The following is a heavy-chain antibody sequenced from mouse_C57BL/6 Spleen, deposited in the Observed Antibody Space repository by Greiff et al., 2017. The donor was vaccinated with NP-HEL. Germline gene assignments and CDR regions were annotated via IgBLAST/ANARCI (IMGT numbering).Heavy chain of an antibody. V-gene: IGHV1-76*01. CDR1: GYTFTDYY. CDR3: ARSGDYGSSSWFAY. J-gene: IGHJ3*01. CDR2: IYPGSGNT. Sequence: SGAELVRPGASVKLSCKASGYTFTDYYINWVKQRPGQGLEWIARIYPGSGNTYYNEKFKGKATLTAEKSSSTAYMQLSSLTSEDSAVYFCARSGDYGSSSWFAYWGQGTLVTVSA. D-gene: IGHD1-1*01.